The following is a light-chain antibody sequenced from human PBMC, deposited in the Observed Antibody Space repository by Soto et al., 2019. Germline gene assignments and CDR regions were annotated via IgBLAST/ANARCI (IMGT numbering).Light chain of an antibody. CDR3: QVWDSSSDHPV. J-gene: IGLJ2*01. V-gene: IGLV3-21*04. Sequence: SYELTQPPSVSVAPGKTASKTCGGNNIGSKSVHWYQQKPGQAPVLVIYYDSDRPSGIPERFAGSNSGNTATLTISRVEAGDEADYYCQVWDSSSDHPVFGGGTKLTVL. CDR1: NIGSKS. CDR2: YDS.